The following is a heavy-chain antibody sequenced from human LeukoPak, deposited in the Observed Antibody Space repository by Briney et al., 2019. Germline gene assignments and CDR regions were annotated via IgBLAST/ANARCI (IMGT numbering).Heavy chain of an antibody. Sequence: PSVKVSCKAAGGTFSSYAISWVRQSPGQGVEWMGGFIPIFGAANYEHKFQGRVTITTDESTSTAYLELSSLSSEDTAVYYCALHQGATTCGISLDYWGQGTLVTVSS. CDR1: GGTFSSYA. J-gene: IGHJ4*02. CDR2: FIPIFGAA. D-gene: IGHD1-26*01. V-gene: IGHV1-69*05. CDR3: ALHQGATTCGISLDY.